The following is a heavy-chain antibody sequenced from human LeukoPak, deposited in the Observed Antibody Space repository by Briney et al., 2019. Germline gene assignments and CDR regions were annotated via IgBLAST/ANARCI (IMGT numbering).Heavy chain of an antibody. Sequence: SETLSLTCTVSGGSISDYYWSWIRQPPGKGLEWIGYFSNSGTNNYNPSLKGRVIMSVDTSKNQFSLKLSSVTAADTAVYYCAREGTAGTNLNWFDPWGQGTLVTVSS. CDR2: FSNSGTN. CDR3: AREGTAGTNLNWFDP. CDR1: GGSISDYY. J-gene: IGHJ5*02. D-gene: IGHD1-1*01. V-gene: IGHV4-59*01.